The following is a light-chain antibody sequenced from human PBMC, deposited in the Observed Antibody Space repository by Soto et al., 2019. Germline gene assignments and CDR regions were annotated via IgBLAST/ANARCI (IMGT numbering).Light chain of an antibody. CDR2: EGN. CDR3: CSYVGARTYV. V-gene: IGLV2-23*01. CDR1: VSDVGNFGP. Sequence: QSALTQPASESGSPGQSITISCTGSVSDVGNFGPVSWYQQHPGQVPKLIIYEGNRRPSGVSSRFSGSKSGNTASLTISGLQAEDEADYYCCSYVGARTYVFGTGTKVTVL. J-gene: IGLJ1*01.